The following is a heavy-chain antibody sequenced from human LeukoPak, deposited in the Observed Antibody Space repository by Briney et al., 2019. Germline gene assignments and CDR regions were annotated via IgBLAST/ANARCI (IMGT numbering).Heavy chain of an antibody. Sequence: SETLSLTCTVSGGSISSTHYCWGWVRQPPGKGLEWIASIYYSGTSYYNPSLASRVTISVDTSRNHFSLKLSSVTAADTAVYYCARGPGGYSYGYYFDYWGQGTLVTVSS. V-gene: IGHV4-39*02. CDR3: ARGPGGYSYGYYFDY. CDR1: GGSISSTHYC. D-gene: IGHD5-18*01. CDR2: IYYSGTS. J-gene: IGHJ4*02.